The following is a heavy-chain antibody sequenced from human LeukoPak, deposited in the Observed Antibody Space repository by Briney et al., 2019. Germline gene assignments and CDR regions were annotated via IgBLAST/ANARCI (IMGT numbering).Heavy chain of an antibody. V-gene: IGHV7-4-1*02. CDR3: ARAPQPAEFTTVLTPPLNY. J-gene: IGHJ4*02. CDR2: INTNTGNP. CDR1: GYTFTSYA. Sequence: ASVKVSCTASGYTFTSYAMNWVRQAPGQGLEWVGWINTNTGNPTYAQGFTGRFVFSLDTSVSTAYLQISSLKAEDTAVYYCARAPQPAEFTTVLTPPLNYWGQGTLVTVSS. D-gene: IGHD4-23*01.